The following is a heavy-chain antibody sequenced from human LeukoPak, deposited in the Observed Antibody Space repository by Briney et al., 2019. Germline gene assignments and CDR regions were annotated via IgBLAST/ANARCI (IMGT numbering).Heavy chain of an antibody. D-gene: IGHD3-9*01. CDR3: ARSLWGYYDILTGYFPYGMDV. CDR2: IYYSGST. Sequence: SETLSLTCTDSGGSISSGGYYWSWIRQPPGKGLEWIGYIYYSGSTNYNPSLKSRVTISVDTSKNQFSLKLSSVTAADTAVYYCARSLWGYYDILTGYFPYGMDVWGQGTTVTVSS. CDR1: GGSISSGGYY. V-gene: IGHV4-61*08. J-gene: IGHJ6*02.